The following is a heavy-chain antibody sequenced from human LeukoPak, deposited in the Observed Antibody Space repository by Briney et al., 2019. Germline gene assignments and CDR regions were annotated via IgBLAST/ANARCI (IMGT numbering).Heavy chain of an antibody. CDR2: IYPGDSDT. J-gene: IGHJ5*02. D-gene: IGHD4-23*01. Sequence: GESLKISCKGSGYSFTSYWIGWVRQMPGKGLEWMGIIYPGDSDTRYSPSFQGQVTISADKSISTAYLQWSSLKASDTAMYYCAMLLYGDNSRANWFDPWGQGTLVTVSS. CDR1: GYSFTSYW. CDR3: AMLLYGDNSRANWFDP. V-gene: IGHV5-51*01.